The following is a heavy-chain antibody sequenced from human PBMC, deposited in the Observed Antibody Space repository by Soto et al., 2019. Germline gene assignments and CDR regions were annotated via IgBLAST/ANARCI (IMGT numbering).Heavy chain of an antibody. Sequence: ASVQVSCQASAYTSTSYAMHWVRQAPGQRLEWMGWINVGNGYTKYSQKFQGRVTITRDTSASTAYMELSSLRSDDTAVYYCAIDSLSGWELREYFQHWGQGTLVTVSS. J-gene: IGHJ1*01. CDR2: INVGNGYT. D-gene: IGHD1-26*01. CDR3: AIDSLSGWELREYFQH. V-gene: IGHV1-3*01. CDR1: AYTSTSYA.